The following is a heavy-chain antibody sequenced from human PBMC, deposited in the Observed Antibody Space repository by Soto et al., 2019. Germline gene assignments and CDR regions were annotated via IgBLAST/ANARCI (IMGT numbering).Heavy chain of an antibody. CDR1: GFMFSSYG. CDR3: AKDPSTGPPDC. V-gene: IGHV3-23*01. CDR2: IHPSGGST. D-gene: IGHD3-9*01. Sequence: EVQLLESGGDLVQPGGSLRLSCAAAGFMFSSYGMSWVRQAPGKGLQWVATIHPSGGSTHYAESVRGRFTISGDNSRNKLYLQMNSLRAEDTAVYYSAKDPSTGPPDCWGQGALVTVSS. J-gene: IGHJ4*02.